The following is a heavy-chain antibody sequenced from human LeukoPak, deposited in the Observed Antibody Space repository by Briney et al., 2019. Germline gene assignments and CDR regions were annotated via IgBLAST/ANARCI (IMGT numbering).Heavy chain of an antibody. CDR3: AREEYFQDSNGYSYYFHS. CDR1: GGSIGWDY. Sequence: PSETLTLTCTVSGGSIGWDYWSWIRQSAGKGLEWIGRIYKSGSTNYNPSFRSRVTMSVDTSKNQFSLNVTSVTAADTAVYYCAREEYFQDSNGYSYYFHSWGQGSLVTVSS. J-gene: IGHJ4*02. V-gene: IGHV4-4*07. D-gene: IGHD3-22*01. CDR2: IYKSGST.